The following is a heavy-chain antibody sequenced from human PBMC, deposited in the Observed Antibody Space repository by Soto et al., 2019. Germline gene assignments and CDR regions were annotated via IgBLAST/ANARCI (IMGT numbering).Heavy chain of an antibody. Sequence: GGSLRLSCAASGFTFSSYAMHWVRQASGKGLEWVGRIRSKANSYATAYAASVKGRFTISRDDSKNTAYLQMNSLKTEDAAVYHCTMGLLCCWAHWGQGTLVTVSS. CDR1: GFTFSSYA. D-gene: IGHD3-10*02. J-gene: IGHJ4*02. CDR3: TMGLLCCWAH. V-gene: IGHV3-73*01. CDR2: IRSKANSYAT.